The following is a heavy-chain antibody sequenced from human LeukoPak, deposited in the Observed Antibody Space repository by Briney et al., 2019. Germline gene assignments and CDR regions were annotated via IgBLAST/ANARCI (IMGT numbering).Heavy chain of an antibody. V-gene: IGHV3-66*01. CDR1: GFTVTNNY. Sequence: GGSLRLSCAASGFTVTNNYMSWVRQAPGKGLEWVSVIYAAGSTYYTDSVKDRFTISRDNSKNTLYLQMNSLRAEDTAVYYCTRGLNWNDGVSWGQGTLVTVSS. CDR2: IYAAGST. J-gene: IGHJ5*02. D-gene: IGHD1-20*01. CDR3: TRGLNWNDGVS.